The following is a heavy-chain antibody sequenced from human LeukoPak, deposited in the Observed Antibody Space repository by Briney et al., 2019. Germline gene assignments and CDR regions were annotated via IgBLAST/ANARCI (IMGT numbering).Heavy chain of an antibody. J-gene: IGHJ4*02. D-gene: IGHD2-15*01. V-gene: IGHV3-66*01. CDR3: ASTQRGDYFDH. CDR2: IYSGGST. CDR1: GFTFSTSW. Sequence: GGSLRLSCAASGFTFSTSWMSWVRQAPGKGLEWVSVIYSGGSTYYADSLKGRFTISRDNSKNTLYLQMSSLRAEDTAVYYCASTQRGDYFDHWGQGTLVTVSS.